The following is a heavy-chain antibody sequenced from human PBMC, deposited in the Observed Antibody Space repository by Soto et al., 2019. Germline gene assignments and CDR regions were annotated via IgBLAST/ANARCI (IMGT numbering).Heavy chain of an antibody. J-gene: IGHJ4*02. CDR2: ISAYNGNT. D-gene: IGHD3-22*01. V-gene: IGHV1-18*01. CDR3: ARTHYYDSRGYAWGSYYFDY. CDR1: GYTFTSYG. Sequence: QVQLVQSGAEVKKPGASVKVSCKASGYTFTSYGISWVRQAPGQGLEWMGWISAYNGNTNYAQKLQGRVTMTTDTSTSTAYMELRSLRSDDTAVYYCARTHYYDSRGYAWGSYYFDYWGQGTLVTVSS.